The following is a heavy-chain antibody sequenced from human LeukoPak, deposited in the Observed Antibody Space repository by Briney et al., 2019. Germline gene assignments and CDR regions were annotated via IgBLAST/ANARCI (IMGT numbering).Heavy chain of an antibody. D-gene: IGHD6-19*01. CDR1: GYTFTSYY. CDR2: FDPEDGET. CDR3: APSWGSSGWYSWFDP. V-gene: IGHV1-24*01. Sequence: ASVKVSCKASGYTFTSYYIHWVRQAPGEGLEWMGGFDPEDGETIYAQKFQGRVTMTEDTSTDTAYMEVSSLRSEDTAVYYCAPSWGSSGWYSWFDPWGQGTLVTVSS. J-gene: IGHJ5*02.